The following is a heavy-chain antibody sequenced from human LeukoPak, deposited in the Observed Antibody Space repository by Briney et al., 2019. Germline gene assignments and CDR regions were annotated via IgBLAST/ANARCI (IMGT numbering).Heavy chain of an antibody. D-gene: IGHD3-3*01. J-gene: IGHJ4*02. CDR2: IYYSGST. CDR3: ARVSYDFNYFDY. Sequence: PSESLSLTCTVSGGSISSGGYYWSWVRQHPGKGLEWIGYIYYSGSTYYNPSLKSRVTISVDTSKNQCSLKLSSVTAADTAVYYCARVSYDFNYFDYWGQGTLVTVSS. V-gene: IGHV4-31*03. CDR1: GGSISSGGYY.